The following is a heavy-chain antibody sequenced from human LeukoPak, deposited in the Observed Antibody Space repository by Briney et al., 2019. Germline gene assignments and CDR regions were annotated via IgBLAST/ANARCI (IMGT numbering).Heavy chain of an antibody. D-gene: IGHD6-19*01. CDR2: IYYSGTT. V-gene: IGHV4-39*01. CDR3: ARGPQWLAPYYFDY. J-gene: IGHJ4*02. Sequence: SETLSLTCTVSGGFISGSGYYWGWIRQPPGKGLEWIGSIYYSGTTYYTPSLKSRVTISVDTSKNQFSLKLSSATAADTAVYYCARGPQWLAPYYFDYWGQGTLVTVSS. CDR1: GGFISGSGYY.